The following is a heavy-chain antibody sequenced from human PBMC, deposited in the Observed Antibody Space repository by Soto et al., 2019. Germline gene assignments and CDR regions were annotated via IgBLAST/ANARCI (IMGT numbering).Heavy chain of an antibody. CDR1: GFTFSSYD. CDR3: ARKSRLGRYWYFDL. Sequence: GESLKISCAASGFTFSSYDMHWVRQATGKGLEWVSAIGTAGDPYYPGSVKGRFTISRENAKNSLYLQMNSLRAGDTAVYYCARKSRLGRYWYFDLWGRGTLVTVSS. J-gene: IGHJ2*01. CDR2: IGTAGDP. V-gene: IGHV3-13*05. D-gene: IGHD6-19*01.